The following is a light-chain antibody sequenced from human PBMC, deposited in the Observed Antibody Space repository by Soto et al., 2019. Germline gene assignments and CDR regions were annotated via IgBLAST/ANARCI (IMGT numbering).Light chain of an antibody. J-gene: IGKJ5*01. CDR2: AAF. CDR1: QGIGTY. V-gene: IGKV1-9*01. Sequence: DIQMTQSPSTLSASVGDRVTISCRASQGIGTYLAWYQQKPGKAPKLLIYAAFTLHSGVPARFSGSRSGTDFTLTISSLQPEDFATYYCQQVNSYPQTFGQGTRLDIK. CDR3: QQVNSYPQT.